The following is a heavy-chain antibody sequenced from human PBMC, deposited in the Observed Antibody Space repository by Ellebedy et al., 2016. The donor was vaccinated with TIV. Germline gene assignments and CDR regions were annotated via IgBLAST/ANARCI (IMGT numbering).Heavy chain of an antibody. CDR1: GGSISSSSYY. V-gene: IGHV4-39*07. D-gene: IGHD2-15*01. Sequence: MPSETLSLTCTVSGGSISSSSYYWGWIRQPPGKGLEWIGSIYYSGSTYYNPSLKSRVTISVDMSKSQFSLELSSVTAADTAVYYCARGYCSGGSCLLDYWGQGTLVTVS. CDR2: IYYSGST. J-gene: IGHJ4*02. CDR3: ARGYCSGGSCLLDY.